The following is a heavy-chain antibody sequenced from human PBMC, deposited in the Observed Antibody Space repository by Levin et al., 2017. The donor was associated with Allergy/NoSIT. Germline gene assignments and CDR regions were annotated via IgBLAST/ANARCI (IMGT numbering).Heavy chain of an antibody. Sequence: VASVKVSCKASGGTFSSNALNWVRQAPGQGLEWMGGIRPIFGTADYAQKYQGRVSITADESTGTAYMELSSLRFEDTAMYYCTMEANIVVLPAAGDSFDIWGQGTMVTVSS. D-gene: IGHD2-2*01. V-gene: IGHV1-69*13. CDR1: GGTFSSNA. CDR3: TMEANIVVLPAAGDSFDI. J-gene: IGHJ3*02. CDR2: IRPIFGTA.